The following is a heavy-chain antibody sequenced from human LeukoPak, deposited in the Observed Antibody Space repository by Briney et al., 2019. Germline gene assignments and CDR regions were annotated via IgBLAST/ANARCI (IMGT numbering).Heavy chain of an antibody. V-gene: IGHV3-30*18. J-gene: IGHJ4*02. Sequence: GGSLRLSCAASGLTFRNYGMHWVRQAPGKGLEWVAIISYDGSNKYYADSVRGRFTISKDNSQNTLYLQMNSLRAEDTAVYYCAKDGGLWVSAHWGDSWGRGTLVTVSS. D-gene: IGHD7-27*01. CDR2: ISYDGSNK. CDR1: GLTFRNYG. CDR3: AKDGGLWVSAHWGDS.